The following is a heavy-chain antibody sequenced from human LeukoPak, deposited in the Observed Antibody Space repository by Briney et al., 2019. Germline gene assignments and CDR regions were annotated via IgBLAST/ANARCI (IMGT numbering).Heavy chain of an antibody. CDR3: VRVVGPIDY. J-gene: IGHJ4*02. Sequence: GASVKVSCKASGYTFTSYDINWVRQATGQGLEWMGWVNTNSGNTGYAQKFQGRITMTRNTAISTAYMELSSLRSEDTAMYYCVRVVGPIDYWAQGTLVTVSS. V-gene: IGHV1-8*01. CDR2: VNTNSGNT. D-gene: IGHD1-26*01. CDR1: GYTFTSYD.